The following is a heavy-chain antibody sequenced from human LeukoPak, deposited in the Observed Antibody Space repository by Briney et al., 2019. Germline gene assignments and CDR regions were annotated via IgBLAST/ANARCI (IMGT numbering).Heavy chain of an antibody. CDR2: ITSSSAYI. CDR1: GFSFSSYA. V-gene: IGHV3-21*01. CDR3: ARDNGDVVAPLLDV. J-gene: IGHJ6*04. Sequence: GGSLRLSCAASGFSFSSYAMNWVRQAPGKGLEWVSSITSSSAYIYYADSVQGRFSISRDDAKNSLYLQMDSLRAEDTARYYCARDNGDVVAPLLDVWGKGTTVTISS. D-gene: IGHD2-21*01.